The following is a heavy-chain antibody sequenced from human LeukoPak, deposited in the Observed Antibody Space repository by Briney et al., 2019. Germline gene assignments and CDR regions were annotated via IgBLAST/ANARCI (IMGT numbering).Heavy chain of an antibody. CDR3: AREPKTILMVYAILDY. D-gene: IGHD2-8*01. CDR1: GFTFSSYG. CDR2: ISYDGSNK. Sequence: GGSLRLSCAASGFTFSSYGMHWVRQAPGKGLEWVAVISYDGSNKYYADSVKGRFTISRDNSKNTLYLQMNSLRAEDTAVYYCAREPKTILMVYAILDYWGQGTLVTVSS. V-gene: IGHV3-30*03. J-gene: IGHJ4*02.